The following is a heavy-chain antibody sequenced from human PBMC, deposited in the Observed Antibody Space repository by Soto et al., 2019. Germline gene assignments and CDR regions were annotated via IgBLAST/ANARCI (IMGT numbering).Heavy chain of an antibody. CDR2: IYHIGST. CDR1: GGSISSYY. J-gene: IGHJ4*02. V-gene: IGHV4-59*01. D-gene: IGHD5-18*01. CDR3: ARGYNYGYSIFDY. Sequence: PSETLSLTCTVSGGSISSYYWSWIRQPPGEGLEWIGYIYHIGSTNYNPSLKSRVTISVDTSKNQFSLKLSSVNAADTAVYYCARGYNYGYSIFDYWGQGTLVTVSS.